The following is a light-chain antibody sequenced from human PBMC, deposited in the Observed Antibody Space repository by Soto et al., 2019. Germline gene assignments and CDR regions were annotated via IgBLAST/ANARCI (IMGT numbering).Light chain of an antibody. CDR2: DVS. CDR3: SSYTSSSSVV. V-gene: IGLV2-14*01. Sequence: QSALTQPASVSGSPGQSITISCTGTSSDVGGYNYVSWYQQHLGKAPKLMIYDVSNRPSGVSNRFSGSKSGNTASLTISGLQAEDEADYYCSSYTSSSSVVFGGGTKLTVL. J-gene: IGLJ2*01. CDR1: SSDVGGYNY.